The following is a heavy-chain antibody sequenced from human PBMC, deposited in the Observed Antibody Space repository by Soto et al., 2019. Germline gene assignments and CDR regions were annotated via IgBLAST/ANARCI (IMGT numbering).Heavy chain of an antibody. Sequence: EVQLVESGGGLVKPGGSLRLSCAASGFTFSNVWMNWVRQAPGKGLEWVGRIKSKTDGGTKDYAAPVKGRFTISRDDSKNTLYLKMNSLKTEHTAVYCCTPLALKYSSGWYEFADWGQGTLVTVSS. J-gene: IGHJ4*02. CDR2: IKSKTDGGTK. D-gene: IGHD6-19*01. CDR1: GFTFSNVW. V-gene: IGHV3-15*07. CDR3: TPLALKYSSGWYEFAD.